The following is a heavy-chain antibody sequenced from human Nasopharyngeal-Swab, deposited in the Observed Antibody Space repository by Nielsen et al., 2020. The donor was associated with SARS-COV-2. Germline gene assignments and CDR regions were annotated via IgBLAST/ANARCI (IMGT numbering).Heavy chain of an antibody. D-gene: IGHD2-15*01. CDR2: IYYSGST. CDR3: ARQEGENCSGGSCYYYYGMDV. V-gene: IGHV4-59*08. Sequence: GSLRLSCTVSGGSISSYYWSWIRQPPGKGLEWIGYIYYSGSTNYDPSLKSRVTISVDTSKNQFSLKLSSVTAADTAVYYCARQEGENCSGGSCYYYYGMDVWSQGTTVTVSS. J-gene: IGHJ6*02. CDR1: GGSISSYY.